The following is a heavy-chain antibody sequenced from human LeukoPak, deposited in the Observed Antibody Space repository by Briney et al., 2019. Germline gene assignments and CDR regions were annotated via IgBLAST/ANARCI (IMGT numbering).Heavy chain of an antibody. J-gene: IGHJ5*02. CDR3: ARGPRWNYDWFDP. Sequence: PSETLSLTCAVYGGSFSGYYWSWIRQPPGKGLEWIGEINHSGSTNYNPSPKSRVTISVDTSKNQFSLKLSSVTAADTAVYYCARGPRWNYDWFDPWGQGTLVTVSS. V-gene: IGHV4-34*01. CDR1: GGSFSGYY. CDR2: INHSGST. D-gene: IGHD1-7*01.